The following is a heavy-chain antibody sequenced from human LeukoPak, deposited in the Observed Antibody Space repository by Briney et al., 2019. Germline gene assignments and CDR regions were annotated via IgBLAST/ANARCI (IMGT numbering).Heavy chain of an antibody. CDR1: GYTFTGYY. V-gene: IGHV1-8*02. CDR2: MNPNSGNT. D-gene: IGHD3-10*01. CDR3: ARAVRGVDAFDI. J-gene: IGHJ3*02. Sequence: ASVKVSCKASGYTFTGYYMHWVRQAPGQGLEWMGWMNPNSGNTGYAQKFQGRVTMTRNTSISTAYMELSSLRSEDTAVYYCARAVRGVDAFDIWGKGTTVTVSS.